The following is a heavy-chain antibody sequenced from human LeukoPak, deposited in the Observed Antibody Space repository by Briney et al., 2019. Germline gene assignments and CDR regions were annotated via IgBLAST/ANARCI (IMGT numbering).Heavy chain of an antibody. CDR2: IYTSGST. CDR1: GGSISSGSYY. V-gene: IGHV4-61*02. CDR3: ARGDYGDYPPVGFDY. Sequence: PSETLSLTCTVSGGSISSGSYYWSWIRQPAGKGLEWIGRIYTSGSTNYNPSLKSRVTISVDTSKNQFSLKLSSVTAADTAVYYCARGDYGDYPPVGFDYWGQGTLVTVSS. D-gene: IGHD4-17*01. J-gene: IGHJ4*02.